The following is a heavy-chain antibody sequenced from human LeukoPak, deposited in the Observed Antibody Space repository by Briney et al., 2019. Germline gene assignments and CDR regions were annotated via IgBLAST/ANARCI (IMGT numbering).Heavy chain of an antibody. CDR2: IYHSGST. CDR3: ARDEGASDSPDAFDI. Sequence: TSETLSLTCTVSGGSISSGGYYWSWIRQPPGKGLEWIGYIYHSGSTYYNPSLKSRVTISVDRSKNQFSLKLSSVTAADTAVYYCARDEGASDSPDAFDIWGQGTMVTVSS. CDR1: GGSISSGGYY. V-gene: IGHV4-30-2*01. J-gene: IGHJ3*02. D-gene: IGHD2-21*02.